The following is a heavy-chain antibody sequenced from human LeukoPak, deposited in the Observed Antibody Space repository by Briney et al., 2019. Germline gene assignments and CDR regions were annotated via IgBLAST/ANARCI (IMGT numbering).Heavy chain of an antibody. Sequence: GGSLRLSCAASGFTFSSYGMHWVRQAPGKGLEGVAFIRYDGSNKYYADSVKGRFTISRDNSKNTLYLQMNSLRAEDTAVYYCAKTAATVTTPNYFDYWGQGTLVTVSS. J-gene: IGHJ4*02. CDR2: IRYDGSNK. CDR1: GFTFSSYG. CDR3: AKTAATVTTPNYFDY. V-gene: IGHV3-30*02. D-gene: IGHD4-17*01.